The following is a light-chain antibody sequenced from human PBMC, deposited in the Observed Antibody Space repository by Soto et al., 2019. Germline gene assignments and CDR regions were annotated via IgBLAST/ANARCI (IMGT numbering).Light chain of an antibody. CDR3: PSYDSSLSGSV. CDR2: GNS. J-gene: IGLJ2*01. Sequence: QSVLTQPPSVSGAPGQRVTISCTGSSSNIGAGYDVHWYQQLPGTAPKLLIYGNSNRPSGVPDRFSGSKSGTSASLAITGLQAEDGPDYSCPSYDSSLSGSVFGGGTKLTVL. V-gene: IGLV1-40*01. CDR1: SSNIGAGYD.